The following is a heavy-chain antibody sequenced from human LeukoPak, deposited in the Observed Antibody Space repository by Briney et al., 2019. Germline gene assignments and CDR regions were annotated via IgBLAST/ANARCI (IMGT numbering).Heavy chain of an antibody. Sequence: PGGSLRLSCAASGFTFSTYSMNWVPQAPGKGLEWVSSISSSSSYIYYADSVKGRFTISRDNAKNSLYLQMNSLRAEDTAMYYCARVYCSGGSCYYDYWGQGTLVTVSS. CDR3: ARVYCSGGSCYYDY. J-gene: IGHJ4*02. CDR1: GFTFSTYS. V-gene: IGHV3-21*01. D-gene: IGHD2-15*01. CDR2: ISSSSSYI.